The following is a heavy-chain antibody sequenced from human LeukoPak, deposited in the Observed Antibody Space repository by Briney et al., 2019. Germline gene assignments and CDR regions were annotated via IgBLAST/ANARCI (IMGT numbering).Heavy chain of an antibody. CDR1: GYTFTSYG. CDR3: AREDGGSYFEQRVFDY. D-gene: IGHD1-26*01. Sequence: ASVKVSCKASGYTFTSYGISWVRQAPGQGLEWMGWISAYNGNTNYAQKLQGRVTMTTDTSTSTAYMELRSLRSDDTAVYYCAREDGGSYFEQRVFDYWGQGTLVTVSS. V-gene: IGHV1-18*01. J-gene: IGHJ4*02. CDR2: ISAYNGNT.